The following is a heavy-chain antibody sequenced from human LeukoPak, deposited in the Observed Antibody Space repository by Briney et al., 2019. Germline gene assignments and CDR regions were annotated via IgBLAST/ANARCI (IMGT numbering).Heavy chain of an antibody. D-gene: IGHD4-17*01. J-gene: IGHJ5*02. CDR1: GFTFSSYE. Sequence: GGSLRLSCAASGFTFSSYEMNWVRQAPGKGLEWVSYISSSGSTIYYADSVKGRFTISRDNAENSLYLQMNSLRAEDTAVYYCAREYYGDDEFRNGNWFDPWGQGTLVTVSS. CDR3: AREYYGDDEFRNGNWFDP. V-gene: IGHV3-48*03. CDR2: ISSSGSTI.